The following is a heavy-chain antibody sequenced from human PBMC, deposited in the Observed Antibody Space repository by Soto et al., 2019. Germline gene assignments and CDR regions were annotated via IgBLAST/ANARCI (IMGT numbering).Heavy chain of an antibody. CDR3: ARGWDYYGSGIPIDY. CDR1: GYTFISYY. V-gene: IGHV1-46*03. J-gene: IGHJ4*02. CDR2: INPSGGST. Sequence: QVQLVQSGAEVKKPGASVKVSCKASGYTFISYYMQWVRQAPGQGLEWMGIINPSGGSTSYAQKFTGRVTMXXDXSXXTVYKDLSSLRSEDTAVYYCARGWDYYGSGIPIDYWGQGTLVTVSS. D-gene: IGHD3-10*01.